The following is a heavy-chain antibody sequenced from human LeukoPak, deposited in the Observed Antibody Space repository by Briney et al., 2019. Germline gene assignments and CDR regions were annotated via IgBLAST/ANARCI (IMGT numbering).Heavy chain of an antibody. V-gene: IGHV3-30-3*01. CDR3: ARETRPRGPIDY. CDR1: GFTFSSYA. D-gene: IGHD3-10*01. CDR2: ISYDGSNK. Sequence: GGSLRLSCAASGFTFSSYAMHWVRQAPGKGLEWVAVISYDGSNKYYADSVKGRFTISRDNSKNTLYLQMNSLRAEDTAVYYCARETRPRGPIDYWGQGTLVTVSS. J-gene: IGHJ4*02.